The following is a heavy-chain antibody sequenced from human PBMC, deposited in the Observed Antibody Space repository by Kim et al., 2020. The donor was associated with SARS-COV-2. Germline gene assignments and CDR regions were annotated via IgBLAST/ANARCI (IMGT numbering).Heavy chain of an antibody. CDR3: ARLNREYSSYNDVDY. Sequence: DSVKGRFTISRDNYRNKLYLQMNSLRAEDTAVYYCARLNREYSSYNDVDYWGQGTLVTVSS. D-gene: IGHD6-6*01. V-gene: IGHV3-30*01. J-gene: IGHJ4*02.